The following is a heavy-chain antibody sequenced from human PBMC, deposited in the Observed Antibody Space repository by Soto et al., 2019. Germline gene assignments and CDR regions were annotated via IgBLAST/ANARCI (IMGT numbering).Heavy chain of an antibody. CDR2: ISSSGGTI. CDR3: ARHPYYYGSGSYYTADS. V-gene: IGHV3-11*01. CDR1: GFSFSDYY. D-gene: IGHD3-10*01. J-gene: IGHJ4*02. Sequence: QVQLVESGGGLVKPGGSLRLSCAASGFSFSDYYMSWIRQAPGKGLEWVSYISSSGGTIYYADSVEGRFTISRDNAKNSRYLQMNSLRAEDTAVYYCARHPYYYGSGSYYTADSWGQGTLVTVSS.